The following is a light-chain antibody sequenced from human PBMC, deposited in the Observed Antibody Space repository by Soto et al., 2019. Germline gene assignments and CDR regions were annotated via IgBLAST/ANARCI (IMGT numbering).Light chain of an antibody. CDR3: LQDYSYPWT. V-gene: IGKV1-6*01. CDR1: QGIRND. Sequence: IPLNPSPSFLSSSVGDRVTLTFRASQGIRNDLGWYQQKPGKAPKLLIYAASSLQSGVPSRFSGSASGTDFTLTISSLQPEDFATYYCLQDYSYPWTFGQGTKVDVK. J-gene: IGKJ1*01. CDR2: AAS.